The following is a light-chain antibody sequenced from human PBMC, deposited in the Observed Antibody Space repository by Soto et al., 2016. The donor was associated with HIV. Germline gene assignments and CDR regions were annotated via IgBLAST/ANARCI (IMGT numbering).Light chain of an antibody. J-gene: IGLJ1*01. CDR3: HSRDSSGNYYV. V-gene: IGLV3-19*01. Sequence: SSELTQDPAVSVALGQTVRIRCQGDSLRQYYATWYQQKSGQGPVLVIFAKNKRPSGIPDRFSGSRSGNTASLTISGAQAEGEADYYCHSRDSSGNYYVFGTGTKVTVL. CDR1: SLRQYY. CDR2: AKN.